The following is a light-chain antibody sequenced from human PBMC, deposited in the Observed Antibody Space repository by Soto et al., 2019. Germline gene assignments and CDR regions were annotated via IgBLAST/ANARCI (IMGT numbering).Light chain of an antibody. J-gene: IGKJ1*01. CDR2: GAS. CDR3: QQYNNWPPAT. Sequence: EIVMTQSPASLSVSPGERATLSCRASQTVTRNLAWYQQKPGQAPRLLIYGASTRANGIPARFSGSGSGTEFTLTISSLQSEDSAVYDCQQYNNWPPATFGQGTKVEIK. V-gene: IGKV3-15*01. CDR1: QTVTRN.